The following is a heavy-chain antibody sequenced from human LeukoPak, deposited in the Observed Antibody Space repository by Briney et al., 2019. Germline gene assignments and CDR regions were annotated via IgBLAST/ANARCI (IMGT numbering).Heavy chain of an antibody. CDR2: IYYSGST. D-gene: IGHD3-10*01. CDR1: GGSISSSSYY. J-gene: IGHJ4*02. Sequence: PSETLSLTCTVSGGSISSSSYYWGWIRQPPGKGLEWIGSIYYSGSTYHNPSLKSRFTISVETSKNPFSLKLSSVTAADTAVYYCARLTSNHYYGSGSYLDYWGQGTLVTVSS. V-gene: IGHV4-39*01. CDR3: ARLTSNHYYGSGSYLDY.